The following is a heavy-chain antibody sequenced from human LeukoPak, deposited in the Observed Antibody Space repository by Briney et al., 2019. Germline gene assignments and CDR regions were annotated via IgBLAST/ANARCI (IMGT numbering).Heavy chain of an antibody. Sequence: SETLSLNCTVSGGSISSSHYYWGWIRQPPGKGLEWIGSIYYSASTDYNPSLKSRVTISVDTSNSLFSLKLSSVTAADTAMYYCVRTFRVATGSPFDPWGQGTLVIVSS. CDR2: IYYSAST. V-gene: IGHV4-39*01. CDR3: VRTFRVATGSPFDP. CDR1: GGSISSSHYY. D-gene: IGHD6-13*01. J-gene: IGHJ5*02.